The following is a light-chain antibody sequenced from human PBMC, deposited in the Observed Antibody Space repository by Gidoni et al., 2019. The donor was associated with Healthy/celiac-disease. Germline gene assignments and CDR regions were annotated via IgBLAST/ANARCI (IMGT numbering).Light chain of an antibody. CDR1: SSNIGAVYD. CDR3: QSYDSSLSGLYV. V-gene: IGLV1-40*01. J-gene: IGLJ1*01. CDR2: GNS. Sequence: QSVLTPPPSVSGDSAQRVTISCTGSSSNIGAVYDVHWYQQLPGTAPKLLIYGNSNRPSGVPDRFSGSKSGTSASLAITGLQAEDEADYYCQSYDSSLSGLYVFGTGTKVTVL.